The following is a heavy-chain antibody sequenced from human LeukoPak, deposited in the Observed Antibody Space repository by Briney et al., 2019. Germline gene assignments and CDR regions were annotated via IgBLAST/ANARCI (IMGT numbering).Heavy chain of an antibody. CDR2: IYYSGST. D-gene: IGHD4-23*01. Sequence: PSETLSLTCTVSGGSISSSSYYWGWIRQPPGKGLEWIVSIYYSGSTYYNPSLKSRVTRSVDTSKNQSSLKLSSVTAADTAVYYCARDPTTVEGHDAFDIWDQGTMVTVSS. CDR3: ARDPTTVEGHDAFDI. CDR1: GGSISSSSYY. V-gene: IGHV4-39*07. J-gene: IGHJ3*02.